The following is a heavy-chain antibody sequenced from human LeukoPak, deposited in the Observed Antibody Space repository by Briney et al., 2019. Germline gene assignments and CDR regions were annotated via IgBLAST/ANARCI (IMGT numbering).Heavy chain of an antibody. CDR1: GFTFSTYW. V-gene: IGHV3-74*01. CDR2: IETDGSST. CDR3: ARDGSGYFDN. J-gene: IGHJ4*02. D-gene: IGHD2-15*01. Sequence: GGSLRLSCAASGFTFSTYWMHWVRQVPGKGVIWFSRIETDGSSTSYADSVKGRFTISRDNAKNTLYLQMNSLRAEDTAVYYCARDGSGYFDNWGQGTLVTVSS.